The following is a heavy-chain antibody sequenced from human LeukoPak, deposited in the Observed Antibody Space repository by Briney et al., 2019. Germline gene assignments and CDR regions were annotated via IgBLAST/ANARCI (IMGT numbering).Heavy chain of an antibody. V-gene: IGHV3-30*02. CDR3: AKSFGVAIEYCYYYMGV. Sequence: GGSLGLSCAASGFTFSSYGMHWVRQAPGKGLERVAFIRYDGSNKYYADSVKGRFTISRDNSKNTLYLQMNSLRAEDTAVYYRAKSFGVAIEYCYYYMGVWGKGTTVPVSS. CDR2: IRYDGSNK. CDR1: GFTFSSYG. D-gene: IGHD3-3*01. J-gene: IGHJ6*03.